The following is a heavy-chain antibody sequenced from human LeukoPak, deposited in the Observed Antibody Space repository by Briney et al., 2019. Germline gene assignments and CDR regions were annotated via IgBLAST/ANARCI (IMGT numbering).Heavy chain of an antibody. CDR1: GFTFSNYA. Sequence: GGSLRLSCAASGFTFSNYAMNWVRQAPGKGLEWVSAISGSGGSTYFADSVKGRFTISRDNSKNTLYLQMSSLRVEDTAVYYCVKSGTFFLYYFDSWGQGTQLTVSS. D-gene: IGHD1-26*01. CDR3: VKSGTFFLYYFDS. J-gene: IGHJ4*02. V-gene: IGHV3-23*01. CDR2: ISGSGGST.